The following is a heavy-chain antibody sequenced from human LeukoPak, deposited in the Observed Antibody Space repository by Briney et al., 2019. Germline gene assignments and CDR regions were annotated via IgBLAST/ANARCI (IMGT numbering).Heavy chain of an antibody. CDR2: INAGNGNT. J-gene: IGHJ5*02. Sequence: ASVKVSCKASGYTFISYAMHWVRQAPGQRLEWMGWINAGNGNTKYSQKFQGRVTITRDTSASTAYMELSSLRSEDTAVYYCARAAGYCTGGSCYLNWFDPWGQGTLVTVSS. D-gene: IGHD2-15*01. V-gene: IGHV1-3*01. CDR1: GYTFISYA. CDR3: ARAAGYCTGGSCYLNWFDP.